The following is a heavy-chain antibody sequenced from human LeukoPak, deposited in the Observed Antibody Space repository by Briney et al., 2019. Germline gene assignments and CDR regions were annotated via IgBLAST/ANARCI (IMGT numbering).Heavy chain of an antibody. D-gene: IGHD3-10*01. CDR3: ARHGWFGEENYYYYGMDV. CDR2: IYYSGST. CDR1: GGSISSYY. J-gene: IGHJ6*02. V-gene: IGHV4-59*08. Sequence: PSETLSLTCTVSGGSISSYYWSWIRQPPGKGLEWIGYIYYSGSTNYDPSLKSRVTISVDTSKNQLSLKLSSVTAADTAVYYCARHGWFGEENYYYYGMDVWGQGTTVTVSS.